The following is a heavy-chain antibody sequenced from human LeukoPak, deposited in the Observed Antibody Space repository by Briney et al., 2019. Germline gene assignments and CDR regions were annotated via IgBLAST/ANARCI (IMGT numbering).Heavy chain of an antibody. V-gene: IGHV3-23*01. D-gene: IGHD5-18*01. CDR3: AKALRQGHGYWDIDY. J-gene: IGHJ4*02. CDR1: GFTFSIYA. CDR2: IIGAGTT. Sequence: PGGSLRLSCAASGFTFSIYALSWVRQAPGKGLEWISGIIGAGTTYYADSVKGRFTVSRDQASNTVFLRMNSLRGEDSAVYYCAKALRQGHGYWDIDYWGQGALVTVS.